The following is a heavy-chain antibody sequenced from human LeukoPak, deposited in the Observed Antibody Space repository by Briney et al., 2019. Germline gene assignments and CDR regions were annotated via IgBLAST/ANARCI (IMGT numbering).Heavy chain of an antibody. J-gene: IGHJ5*02. CDR2: IGSSNSYI. D-gene: IGHD5-12*01. CDR3: AKEYRGYLDP. V-gene: IGHV3-21*04. Sequence: GGSLRLSCAASRFTFSSYSMNWVRQAPGKGLEWVSSIGSSNSYIYYADSVKGRFTLSRDNSNKTLYLQMSGLRAEDTATYFCAKEYRGYLDPWGQGILVTVSS. CDR1: RFTFSSYS.